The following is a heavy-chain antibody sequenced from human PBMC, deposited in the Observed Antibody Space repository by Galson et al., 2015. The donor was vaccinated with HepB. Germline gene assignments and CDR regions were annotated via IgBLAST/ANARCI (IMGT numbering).Heavy chain of an antibody. V-gene: IGHV3-30*04. CDR3: ARQEYGDYLSPYYYYYYGMDV. J-gene: IGHJ6*02. D-gene: IGHD4-17*01. CDR1: GFTFSSYA. Sequence: SLRLSCAASGFTFSSYAMHWVRQAPGKGLEWVAVISYDGSNKYYADSVKGRFTISRDNSKNTLYLQMNSLRAEDTAVYYCARQEYGDYLSPYYYYYYGMDVWGQGTTVTVSS. CDR2: ISYDGSNK.